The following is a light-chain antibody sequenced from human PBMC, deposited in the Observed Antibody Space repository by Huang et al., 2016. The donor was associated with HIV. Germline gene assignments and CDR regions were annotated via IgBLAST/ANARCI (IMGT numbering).Light chain of an antibody. Sequence: GDRVTITCRASHDIKNTLAWFQQKPGRAPQLLIFGASTLQTAVPSRFSGSGSGTNFSLTINRLQPEDFATYYCQQLNKYPPGTFGPGTKVDIK. CDR2: GAS. CDR3: QQLNKYPPGT. CDR1: HDIKNT. V-gene: IGKV1-9*01. J-gene: IGKJ3*01.